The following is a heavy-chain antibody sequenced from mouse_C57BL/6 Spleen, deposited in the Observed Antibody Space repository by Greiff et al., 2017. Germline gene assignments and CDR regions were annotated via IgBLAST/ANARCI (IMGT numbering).Heavy chain of an antibody. CDR3: ARLGSFDD. V-gene: IGHV1-72*01. Sequence: QVQLQQSGAELVKPGASVKLSCKASGYTFTSYWMHWVKQRPGRGLEWIGRIGPNSGGTKYNEKFKSKATLTVDKPSSAAYMQLSSLTSEDSAVYYCARLGSFDDWGKGTTLTVSS. CDR2: IGPNSGGT. CDR1: GYTFTSYW. D-gene: IGHD4-1*01. J-gene: IGHJ2*01.